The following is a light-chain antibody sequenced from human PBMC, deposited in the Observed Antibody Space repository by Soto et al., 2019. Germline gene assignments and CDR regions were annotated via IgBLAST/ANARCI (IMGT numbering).Light chain of an antibody. Sequence: IVMTQSPATLSVSPGERVTLSCRASQSMSYALAWNQQRPGQAPKLLIYDASARATGIPARFSGSGTGTEFTLAISILQAEDFAFYYWQQYVEWRPTFTFGQGTKVEIK. CDR3: QQYVEWRPTFT. J-gene: IGKJ2*01. CDR2: DAS. CDR1: QSMSYA. V-gene: IGKV3-15*01.